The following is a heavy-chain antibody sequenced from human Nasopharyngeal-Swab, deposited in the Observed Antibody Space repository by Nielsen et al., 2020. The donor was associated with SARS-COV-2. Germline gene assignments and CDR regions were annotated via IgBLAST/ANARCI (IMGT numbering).Heavy chain of an antibody. J-gene: IGHJ4*02. V-gene: IGHV3-21*01. Sequence: GESLKISCVGSGFIFSTYNLNWVRQAPGKGLEWVSSISHTGSDIYYADSVKGRFTISRDNAKNSLYLQMNSLRAEDTAVYYCARDSYTNGLVKTFWGQGTLVTVSS. CDR3: ARDSYTNGLVKTF. CDR2: ISHTGSDI. CDR1: GFIFSTYN. D-gene: IGHD4-11*01.